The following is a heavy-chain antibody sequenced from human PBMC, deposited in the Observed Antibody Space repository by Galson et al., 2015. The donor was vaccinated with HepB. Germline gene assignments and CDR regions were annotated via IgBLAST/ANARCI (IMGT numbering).Heavy chain of an antibody. CDR2: ISSSSSTI. CDR3: ARLGAFVGSGSYYPKVYSDY. CDR1: GFTFSSYS. V-gene: IGHV3-48*02. D-gene: IGHD1-26*01. Sequence: SLRLSCAASGFTFSSYSMNWVRQAPGKGLEWVSYISSSSSTIYYADSVKGRFTISRDNAKNSLYLQMNSLRDEDTAVYYCARLGAFVGSGSYYPKVYSDYWGQGTLVTVSS. J-gene: IGHJ4*02.